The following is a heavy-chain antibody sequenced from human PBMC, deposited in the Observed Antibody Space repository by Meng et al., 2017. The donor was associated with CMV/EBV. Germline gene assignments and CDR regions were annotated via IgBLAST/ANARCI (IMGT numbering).Heavy chain of an antibody. CDR1: GFTFSSYA. CDR2: ISYDGSNK. J-gene: IGHJ4*02. Sequence: QVLLVESARGLVPAAMFLSLSCAAPGFTFSSYAMHWVRQAPGKGLEWVAVISYDGSNKYYADSVKGRFTISRDNSKNTLYLQMNSLRAEDTAVYYCARGDYFDYWGQGTLVTVSS. CDR3: ARGDYFDY. V-gene: IGHV3-30-3*01.